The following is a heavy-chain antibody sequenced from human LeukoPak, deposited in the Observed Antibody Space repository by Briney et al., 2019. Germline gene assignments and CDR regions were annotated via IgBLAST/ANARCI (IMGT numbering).Heavy chain of an antibody. CDR3: ARSGVVATPSFGY. CDR1: GYTFTGYY. CDR2: INPNSGGT. J-gene: IGHJ4*02. Sequence: ASVKVSCKASGYTFTGYYMHWVRQAPGQGLEWMGWINPNSGGTNYAQKFQGRVTMTRGTSISTAYMELSRLRSDDTAVYYCARSGVVATPSFGYWGQGTLVTVSS. V-gene: IGHV1-2*02. D-gene: IGHD5-12*01.